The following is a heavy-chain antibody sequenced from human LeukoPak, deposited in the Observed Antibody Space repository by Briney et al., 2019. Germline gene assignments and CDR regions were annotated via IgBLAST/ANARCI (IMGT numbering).Heavy chain of an antibody. J-gene: IGHJ4*02. CDR1: GYTFTSYG. CDR3: ARDYSSSWYMTRTDFDY. Sequence: ASVKVSCKASGYTFTSYGISWVRQAPGQGPEWMGWISAYNGNTNYAQKLQGRVTMTTDTSTSTAYMELRSLRSDDTAVYYCARDYSSSWYMTRTDFDYWGQGTLVTVSS. V-gene: IGHV1-18*01. CDR2: ISAYNGNT. D-gene: IGHD6-13*01.